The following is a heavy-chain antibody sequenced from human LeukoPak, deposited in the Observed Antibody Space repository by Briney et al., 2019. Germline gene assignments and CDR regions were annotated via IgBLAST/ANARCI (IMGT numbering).Heavy chain of an antibody. CDR1: GGSISSYY. CDR3: ARLGITGTTVWFDP. D-gene: IGHD1-7*01. CDR2: IYTSGST. Sequence: PSETLSLTCTVSGGSISSYYWSWIRQPPGKGLEWIGYIYTSGSTNYNPSLKSRVTISVDTSKNQFSLKLSSVTAADTAVYYCARLGITGTTVWFDPWGQGTLVTVSS. J-gene: IGHJ5*02. V-gene: IGHV4-4*09.